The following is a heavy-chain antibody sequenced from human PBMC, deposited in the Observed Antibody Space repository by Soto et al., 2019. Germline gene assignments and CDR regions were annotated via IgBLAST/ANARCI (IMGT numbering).Heavy chain of an antibody. J-gene: IGHJ6*03. CDR3: ARGRGIAARPSNYYMDV. Sequence: KQSQTLSLTCAVYGGSFSGYYWSWIRQPPGKGLEWIGEINHSGSTNYNPSLKSRVTISVDTSKNQFSLKLSSVTAADTAVYYCARGRGIAARPSNYYMDVWGKGTTVTVSS. CDR1: GGSFSGYY. CDR2: INHSGST. D-gene: IGHD6-6*01. V-gene: IGHV4-34*01.